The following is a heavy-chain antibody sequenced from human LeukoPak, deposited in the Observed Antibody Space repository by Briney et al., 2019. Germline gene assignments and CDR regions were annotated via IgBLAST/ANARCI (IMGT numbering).Heavy chain of an antibody. D-gene: IGHD3-22*01. V-gene: IGHV4-59*01. CDR3: ARGYYDSSGYSDWYFDL. CDR2: IYYSGST. Sequence: SETLSLTCTVSGDSISNYYWSWIRQPPGKGLEWIGFIYYSGSTNYNPSLRSRVTISVDTSKNQFSLKLSSVTAAGTAVYYCARGYYDSSGYSDWYFDLWGRGTLVTVSS. CDR1: GDSISNYY. J-gene: IGHJ2*01.